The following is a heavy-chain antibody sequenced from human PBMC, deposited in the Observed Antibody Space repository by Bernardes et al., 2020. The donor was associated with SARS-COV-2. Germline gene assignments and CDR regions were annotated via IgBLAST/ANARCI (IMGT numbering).Heavy chain of an antibody. V-gene: IGHV1-2*02. CDR3: ASVTWSQRDGFDI. CDR1: GYTFTDYY. Sequence: ASVKVSSKASGYTFTDYYFHWVRQAPGQGLEWMGWINPKNGDTEYAQNFRGRVTMTRDTSISTGYMELSRLTSDDTAVYYCASVTWSQRDGFDIWGQGTMVTVSS. J-gene: IGHJ3*02. CDR2: INPKNGDT. D-gene: IGHD1-26*01.